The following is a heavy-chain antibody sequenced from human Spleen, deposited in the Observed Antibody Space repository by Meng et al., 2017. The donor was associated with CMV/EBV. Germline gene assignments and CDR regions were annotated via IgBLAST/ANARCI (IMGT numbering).Heavy chain of an antibody. CDR1: GHSIVGSTYF. CDR3: ARGGDFWT. J-gene: IGHJ4*02. CDR2: IHYRGFT. Sequence: SETLSLTCTVSGHSIVGSTYFWDWVRQPPGKGLEWIGSIHYRGFTDYNPSLKNRVTISLDTSKNQFSLKLSSVTAADTAVYYCARGGDFWTWGQGTLVTVSS. V-gene: IGHV4-39*07. D-gene: IGHD3/OR15-3a*01.